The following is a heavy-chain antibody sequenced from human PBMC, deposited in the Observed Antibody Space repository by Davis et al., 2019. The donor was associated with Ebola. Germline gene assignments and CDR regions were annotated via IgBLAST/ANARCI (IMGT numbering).Heavy chain of an antibody. CDR3: AKENTSGWPGRHGMDV. CDR2: ISYDGSNT. J-gene: IGHJ6*02. D-gene: IGHD3-22*01. Sequence: GGSLRLSCAASGFTFSIYGMHWISHAPGKGLEWVAFISYDGSNTFYADSVKGRFTISRDNSKNTMYLQMSSLRSEDTGVFYCAKENTSGWPGRHGMDVWGQGTTVTVSS. V-gene: IGHV3-30*18. CDR1: GFTFSIYG.